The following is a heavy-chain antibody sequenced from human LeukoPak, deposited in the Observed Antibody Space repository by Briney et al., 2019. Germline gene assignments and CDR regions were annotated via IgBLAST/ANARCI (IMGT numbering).Heavy chain of an antibody. Sequence: GASVKVSCKASGYTFTGYYMHWVRQAPGQGLKWMGWINPNSGGTNYAQKFQGRVTMTRDTSISTAYMELSRLRSDDTAVYYCAREGDDILTGTKYNWFDPWGQGTLVTVSS. V-gene: IGHV1-2*02. CDR1: GYTFTGYY. CDR2: INPNSGGT. CDR3: AREGDDILTGTKYNWFDP. D-gene: IGHD3-9*01. J-gene: IGHJ5*02.